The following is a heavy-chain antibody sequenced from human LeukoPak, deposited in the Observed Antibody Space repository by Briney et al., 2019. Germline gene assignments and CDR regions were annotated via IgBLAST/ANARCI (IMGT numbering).Heavy chain of an antibody. D-gene: IGHD1-26*01. Sequence: GGSLRLSCAASGFTFRNAWMSWVRQAPGKGLEWVSVIYSGGSTYYADSVKGRFTISRDNSKNTLYLQMNSLRAEDTAVYYCARDRGIRGLAPWGQGTLVTVSS. CDR2: IYSGGST. V-gene: IGHV3-53*01. J-gene: IGHJ5*02. CDR1: GFTFRNAW. CDR3: ARDRGIRGLAP.